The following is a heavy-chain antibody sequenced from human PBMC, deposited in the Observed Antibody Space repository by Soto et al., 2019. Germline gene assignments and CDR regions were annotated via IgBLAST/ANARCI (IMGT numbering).Heavy chain of an antibody. Sequence: QLQLQESGPGLVKPSETLSLTCTVSGGSISSSSYYWGWIRQPPGKGLEWIGSIYYSGSTYYNPSPKSRVTISVDTSKNQFSLKLSSVTAADTAVYYCAAYYDILTGYYIFDYWGQGTLVTVSS. CDR2: IYYSGST. V-gene: IGHV4-39*01. CDR1: GGSISSSSYY. CDR3: AAYYDILTGYYIFDY. J-gene: IGHJ4*02. D-gene: IGHD3-9*01.